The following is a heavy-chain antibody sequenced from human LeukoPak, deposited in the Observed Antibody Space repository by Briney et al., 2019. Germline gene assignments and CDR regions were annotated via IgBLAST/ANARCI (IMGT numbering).Heavy chain of an antibody. CDR1: GFTFSSYW. CDR2: IKQDGSEK. CDR3: ARVMGWFGELFYYGMDV. V-gene: IGHV3-7*04. J-gene: IGHJ6*02. Sequence: GGSLRLSCAASGFTFSSYWMSRVRQAPGKGLEWVANIKQDGSEKYYVDSVKGRFTISRDNAKNSLYLQMNSLRAEDTAVYYCARVMGWFGELFYYGMDVWGRGTTVTVSS. D-gene: IGHD3-10*01.